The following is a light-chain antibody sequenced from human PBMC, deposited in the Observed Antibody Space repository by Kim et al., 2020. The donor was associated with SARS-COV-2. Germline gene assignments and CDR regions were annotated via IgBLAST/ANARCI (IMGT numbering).Light chain of an antibody. CDR1: KIGSKS. Sequence: SYELTQSPSVSVAPGKTARITCGGNKIGSKSVRWYQQKPGQAPVLVIYYDSDRPSGIPERFSGSNSGNTATLTISRVEAGDEADYYCQVWDSSSDPPVFGGGTQLTVL. V-gene: IGLV3-21*04. CDR2: YDS. CDR3: QVWDSSSDPPV. J-gene: IGLJ3*02.